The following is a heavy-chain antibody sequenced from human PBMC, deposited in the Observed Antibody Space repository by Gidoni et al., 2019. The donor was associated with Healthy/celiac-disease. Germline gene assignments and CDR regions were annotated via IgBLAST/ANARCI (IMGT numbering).Heavy chain of an antibody. J-gene: IGHJ6*02. CDR3: ATIPGDYGGNPAFYYYGMAV. CDR1: GYTFTRYY. CDR2: IKPSCGST. D-gene: IGHD4-17*01. Sequence: QVQRVQSGAEVKKPGASVKVSCKAAGYTFTRYYMPWVRQAPGQGREWIGIIKPSCGSTSYAQKFHGRVTITRDSSTSPFYMELSSLRSEVTAVYYCATIPGDYGGNPAFYYYGMAVWGQGPTVTVSS. V-gene: IGHV1-46*01.